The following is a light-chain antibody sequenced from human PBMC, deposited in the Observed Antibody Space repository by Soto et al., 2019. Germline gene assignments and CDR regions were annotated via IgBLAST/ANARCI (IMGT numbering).Light chain of an antibody. Sequence: QSVLTQPASVSGSPGQSITISCTGTSSDVGGYDYVSWFQQHPGKAPKLIIYDVSNRPSGVSNRFSGSKSGNTASLTICGLEVEVEADCYSTSFTSSSTYVFGTGTKVTVL. V-gene: IGLV2-14*03. CDR1: SSDVGGYDY. CDR2: DVS. CDR3: TSFTSSSTYV. J-gene: IGLJ1*01.